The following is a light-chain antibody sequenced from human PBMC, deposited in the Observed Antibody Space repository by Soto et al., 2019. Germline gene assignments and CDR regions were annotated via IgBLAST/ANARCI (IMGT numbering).Light chain of an antibody. J-gene: IGKJ1*01. CDR2: DAS. V-gene: IGKV1-5*01. CDR1: RSISGW. CDR3: QQYNNYSWT. Sequence: DIQMTQSPSALSPSVGDRVTITCRASRSISGWLAWYQQKPGKAPKLLIYDASTLESGVPSRFSGSGSGTEYFLIIISLQHDDDLAYYCQQYNNYSWTFGQGTKVDIK.